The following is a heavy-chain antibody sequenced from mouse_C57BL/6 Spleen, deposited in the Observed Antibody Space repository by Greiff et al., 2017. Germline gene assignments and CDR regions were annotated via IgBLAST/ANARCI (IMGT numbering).Heavy chain of an antibody. CDR1: GYTFTSYW. Sequence: QVQLQQPGAELVKPGASVKLSWKASGYTFTSYWMHWVKQRPGQGLEWIGMIHPNSGSTNYNEKFKSKATLTVDKSSSTAYMQLSSLTSEDSAVYYCARRVGYYGSSYEGAMDYWGQGTSVTVSS. J-gene: IGHJ4*01. D-gene: IGHD1-1*01. V-gene: IGHV1-64*01. CDR3: ARRVGYYGSSYEGAMDY. CDR2: IHPNSGST.